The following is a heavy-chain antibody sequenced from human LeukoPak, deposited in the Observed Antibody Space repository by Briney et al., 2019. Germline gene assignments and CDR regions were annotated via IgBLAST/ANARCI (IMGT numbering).Heavy chain of an antibody. CDR1: GYTFTGYY. CDR2: INPNSGGT. J-gene: IGHJ6*03. CDR3: ARGFSGTLGYYMDV. D-gene: IGHD1-26*01. Sequence: GASVKVSCKASGYTFTGYYMHWVRQAPGQGLEWMGWINPNSGGTNYAQKFQGRVTMTRDTSISTAYMELSRLRSDDTAVYYCARGFSGTLGYYMDVWGKGNTVTVSS. V-gene: IGHV1-2*02.